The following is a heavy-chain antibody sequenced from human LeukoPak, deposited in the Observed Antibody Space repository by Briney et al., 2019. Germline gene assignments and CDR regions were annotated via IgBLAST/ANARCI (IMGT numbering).Heavy chain of an antibody. D-gene: IGHD1-7*01. CDR1: GGSISSGGYS. V-gene: IGHV4-30-2*05. Sequence: SETLSLTCAVSGGSISSGGYSWSWIRQPPGKGLEWIGYIYYSGSTYYNPSLKSRVTISVDTSKNQFSLKLSSVTAADTAVYYCASSSITGTPAWGQGTLVTVSS. CDR3: ASSSITGTPA. J-gene: IGHJ4*02. CDR2: IYYSGST.